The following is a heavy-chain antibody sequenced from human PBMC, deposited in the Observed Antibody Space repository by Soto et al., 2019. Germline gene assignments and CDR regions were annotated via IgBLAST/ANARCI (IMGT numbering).Heavy chain of an antibody. D-gene: IGHD6-19*01. CDR2: ISGYSGHT. J-gene: IGHJ4*02. Sequence: QVQLVQSGAEVKKPGASVNVSCKASGYTFSSYGISWVRQAPGQGLEWMGWISGYSGHTYYAQKFQGRVTMTTDTYTNTVDMELRSLRSDETAVYYCAREWDTKSEHSSRWYDDFWGQGTLVTVSS. CDR3: AREWDTKSEHSSRWYDDF. CDR1: GYTFSSYG. V-gene: IGHV1-18*01.